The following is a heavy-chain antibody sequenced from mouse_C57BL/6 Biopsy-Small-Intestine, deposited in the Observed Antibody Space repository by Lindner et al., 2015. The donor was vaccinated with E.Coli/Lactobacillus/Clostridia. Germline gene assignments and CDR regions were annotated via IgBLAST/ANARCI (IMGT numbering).Heavy chain of an antibody. V-gene: IGHV5-17*01. J-gene: IGHJ3*01. Sequence: VQLQEFGGGLVKPGGSLKLSCAASGFTFSDYGMHWVRQAPEKGLEWVAYISSGSSTIYYADTVKGRFTISRDNAKNTLFLQMTSLRSEDTAMYYCARDYYGSSYDYWGQGTLVTVSA. CDR3: ARDYYGSSYDY. CDR2: ISSGSSTI. D-gene: IGHD1-1*01. CDR1: GFTFSDYG.